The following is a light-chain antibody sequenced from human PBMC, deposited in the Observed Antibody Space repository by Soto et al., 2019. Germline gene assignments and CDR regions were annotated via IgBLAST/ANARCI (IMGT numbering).Light chain of an antibody. CDR1: QGINNW. CDR3: QQAHSFPRT. Sequence: DIQMTQSPSSVSASVGDRDTITCRASQGINNWLAWYQQKPGKVPKLLIYAASSLQSGVPSRFSGSGSGTDFTLTISSLQPEDFATYYCQQAHSFPRTFGQGTKVDIK. J-gene: IGKJ2*01. CDR2: AAS. V-gene: IGKV1-12*01.